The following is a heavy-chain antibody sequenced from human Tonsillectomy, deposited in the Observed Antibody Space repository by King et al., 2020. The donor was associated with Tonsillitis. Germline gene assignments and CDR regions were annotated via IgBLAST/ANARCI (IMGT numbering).Heavy chain of an antibody. CDR2: IRNTARGGTT. CDR1: GFTLSDAW. CDR3: TAEGYSYGFHSLDS. D-gene: IGHD5-18*01. V-gene: IGHV3-15*01. J-gene: IGHJ4*02. Sequence: VQLVESGGGLVKPGGSLRLSCEASGFTLSDAWMSWVRQAPGKGLEWVGRIRNTARGGTTDYAAPVKGRITISRDDSNNNLYLQLNSLKTEDTAVYYCTAEGYSYGFHSLDSWGQGTQVTVSS.